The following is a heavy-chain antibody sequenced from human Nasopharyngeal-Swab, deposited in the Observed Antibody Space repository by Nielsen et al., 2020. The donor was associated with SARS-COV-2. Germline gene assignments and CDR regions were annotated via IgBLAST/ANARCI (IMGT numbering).Heavy chain of an antibody. CDR3: ARLHPQRDDFLNGYYWLMDV. CDR2: IDPRYSYS. V-gene: IGHV5-10-1*01. Sequence: SCKGSGYSFTRYWLIWVRQLPGKGLEWMGRIDPRYSYSNYRPSFQGHVTISADKSISTAYLQWSSLNASDTAMYYCARLHPQRDDFLNGYYWLMDVWGQGTTVTVSS. J-gene: IGHJ6*02. D-gene: IGHD3-3*01. CDR1: GYSFTRYW.